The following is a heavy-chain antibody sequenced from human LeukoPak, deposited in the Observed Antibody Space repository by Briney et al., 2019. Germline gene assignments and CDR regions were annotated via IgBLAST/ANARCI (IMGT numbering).Heavy chain of an antibody. V-gene: IGHV3-30*18. CDR1: GFTFSSYG. J-gene: IGHJ4*02. CDR3: AKGSRWFDY. Sequence: PGGSLRLSCAASGFTFSSYGMHWVRQAPGKGLEWVAVISYDGSNKYYADSVKGRFTISRDNSKNTLYLQMNSLRAEDTAVYYCAKGSRWFDYWGQGTLVTVSS. CDR2: ISYDGSNK. D-gene: IGHD2-15*01.